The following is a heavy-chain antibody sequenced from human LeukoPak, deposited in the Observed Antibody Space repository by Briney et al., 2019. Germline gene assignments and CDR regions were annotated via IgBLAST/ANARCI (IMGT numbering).Heavy chain of an antibody. CDR1: GFTFSSYS. V-gene: IGHV3-48*04. CDR3: SRLRGYSYGYGDY. CDR2: ISGSANTI. D-gene: IGHD5-18*01. J-gene: IGHJ4*02. Sequence: GGSERLSCAASGFTFSSYSMNWVRQAPGKGLEWVSYISGSANTIDYADSVKGRFTISRDNAKNSLYLQMNSLRAEDTAVYYCSRLRGYSYGYGDYWGQGTLVTVSS.